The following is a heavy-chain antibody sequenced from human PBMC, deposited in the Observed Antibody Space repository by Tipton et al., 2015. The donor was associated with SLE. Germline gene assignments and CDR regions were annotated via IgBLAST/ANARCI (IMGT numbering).Heavy chain of an antibody. CDR2: IYYGGNT. D-gene: IGHD1-7*01. J-gene: IGHJ5*02. V-gene: IGHV4-34*01. CDR3: ARATGTTGRFDP. Sequence: TLSLTCAVYGGSFNAYFWSWIRQPPGKGLEWIGTIYYGGNTYFNPSLKSRVTMSVDTSENQFSLTLTSVTAADTAVYYCARATGTTGRFDPWGQGTLVTVSS. CDR1: GGSFNAYF.